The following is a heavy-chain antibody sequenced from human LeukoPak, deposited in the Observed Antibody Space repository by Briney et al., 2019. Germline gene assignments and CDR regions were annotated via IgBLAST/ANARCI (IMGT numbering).Heavy chain of an antibody. V-gene: IGHV3-11*03. D-gene: IGHD2-21*02. Sequence: GGSLRLSCAASGFTFSDYYMSWIRQAPGKGLEWISYISPSSSYTDYADSVKGRFTISRDNAKNSLYLQTNSLRAEDTAVYSCAKFSPTTASHYFDLWGQGTQVTVSS. CDR3: AKFSPTTASHYFDL. CDR1: GFTFSDYY. CDR2: ISPSSSYT. J-gene: IGHJ4*02.